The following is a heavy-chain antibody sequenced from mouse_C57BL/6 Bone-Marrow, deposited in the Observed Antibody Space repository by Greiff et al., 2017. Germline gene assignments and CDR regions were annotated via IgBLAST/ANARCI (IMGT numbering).Heavy chain of an antibody. CDR3: ALYYSNYQYYFDD. V-gene: IGHV1-54*01. CDR2: INPGSGGT. Sequence: QVQLQQSGAELVRPGTSVKVSCKASGYAFTNYLIEWVKQRPGQGLEWIGVINPGSGGTNYNEKFKGKATLTADKSSSTAYMQLSSLTSEDSAVYFCALYYSNYQYYFDDWGQGTTLTVSS. J-gene: IGHJ2*01. D-gene: IGHD2-5*01. CDR1: GYAFTNYL.